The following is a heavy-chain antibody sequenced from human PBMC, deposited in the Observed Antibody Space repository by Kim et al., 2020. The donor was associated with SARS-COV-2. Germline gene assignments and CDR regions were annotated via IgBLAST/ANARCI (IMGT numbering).Heavy chain of an antibody. Sequence: SETLSLTCTVSGGSISSNTYYWAWIRQPPGKELEWIGSIYYNGNTYYNPSLSSQLTISVDTSKNQFSLRLSSVTATDTAVYYCARLITSGWYYDYWGQGTLLAVS. J-gene: IGHJ4*02. D-gene: IGHD6-19*01. CDR2: IYYNGNT. CDR1: GGSISSNTYY. V-gene: IGHV4-39*01. CDR3: ARLITSGWYYDY.